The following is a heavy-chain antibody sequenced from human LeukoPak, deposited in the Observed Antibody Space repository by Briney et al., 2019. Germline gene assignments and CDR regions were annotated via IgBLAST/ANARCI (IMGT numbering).Heavy chain of an antibody. CDR3: ARERSGYISWFAP. V-gene: IGHV4-31*03. CDR2: IYYSGST. CDR1: VGSISSGGYY. J-gene: IGHJ5*02. D-gene: IGHD3-3*01. Sequence: SQTLSLTCTVSVGSISSGGYYWSWIRQHPGKGLEWIGYIYYSGSTYYNPSLKSRVTITVDTSKNQFSLKLSSVTAADTAVYYCARERSGYISWFAPWGQGTLVTVSS.